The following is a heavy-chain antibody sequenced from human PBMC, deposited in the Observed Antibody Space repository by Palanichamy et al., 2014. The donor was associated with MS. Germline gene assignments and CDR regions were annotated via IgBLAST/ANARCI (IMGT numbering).Heavy chain of an antibody. J-gene: IGHJ4*02. CDR3: ARGLWSSSRVGYYFDN. CDR2: INAGNGNT. D-gene: IGHD3-3*01. V-gene: IGHV1-3*01. CDR1: GYTFTDYA. Sequence: QVQLVQSGAEVKKPGASVKVSCKASGYTFTDYAMNWVRQAPGQRLEWMGWINAGNGNTEYSQKFQGRVTLTRDTSASTAYMELSSLTSEDTAVYYCARGLWSSSRVGYYFDNWGQGTLVTVSS.